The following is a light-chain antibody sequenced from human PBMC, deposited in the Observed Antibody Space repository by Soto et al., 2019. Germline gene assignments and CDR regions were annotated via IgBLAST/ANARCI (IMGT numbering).Light chain of an antibody. V-gene: IGKV1-33*01. CDR1: QDIRNA. J-gene: IGKJ1*01. Sequence: DIPMTQSPSSLSASVGDRITITCQASQDIRNALNWFQQKPGKAPKLLIYGASNLETGVPSRFSGSGSGTDFTFTIRSLQPEDIATYYCQHYDNLPPWTFGQGTKVEIK. CDR3: QHYDNLPPWT. CDR2: GAS.